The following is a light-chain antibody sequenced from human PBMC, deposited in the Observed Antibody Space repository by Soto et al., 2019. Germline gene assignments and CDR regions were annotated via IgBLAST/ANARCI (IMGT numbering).Light chain of an antibody. CDR3: QQYNNWPLT. CDR1: QSVSSN. J-gene: IGKJ4*01. Sequence: EIVMTQSPATLSVSPGERATLSCRARQSVSSNLAWYQQKPGQAPRLLIYGASTRATGIPARFSGSGSGTEFPLTISSLQSEDFAVYYCQQYNNWPLTFGGGTKVDIK. CDR2: GAS. V-gene: IGKV3-15*01.